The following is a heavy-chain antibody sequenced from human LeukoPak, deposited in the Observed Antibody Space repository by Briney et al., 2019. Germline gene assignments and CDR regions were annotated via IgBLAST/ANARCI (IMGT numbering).Heavy chain of an antibody. V-gene: IGHV3-20*04. J-gene: IGHJ6*03. CDR2: INWNGGST. CDR3: ARVRSRAYYYYYMDV. Sequence: RPGGSLRLSCAASGFTFDDYGMSWVRQAPGKGLEWVSGINWNGGSTGYADSVKGRFTISRDNAKNSLYLQMNSLRAEDTAVYYCARVRSRAYYYYYMDVWGKGTTVTVSS. CDR1: GFTFDDYG.